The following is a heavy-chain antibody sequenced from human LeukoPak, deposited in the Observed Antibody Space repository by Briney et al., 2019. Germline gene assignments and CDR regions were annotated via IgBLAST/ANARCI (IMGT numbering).Heavy chain of an antibody. V-gene: IGHV3-30-3*01. CDR3: ARRIFQGSSGWYLFDY. Sequence: GGSLRLSCAASGFTFNTYARHWVRQAAGMGLERVAVISSAGSTKYYADSVKGRFTVSRDNSENTLYLQMNSLRAEDTAVYYCARRIFQGSSGWYLFDYWGQGTLVTVSS. CDR1: GFTFNTYA. CDR2: ISSAGSTK. D-gene: IGHD6-19*01. J-gene: IGHJ4*02.